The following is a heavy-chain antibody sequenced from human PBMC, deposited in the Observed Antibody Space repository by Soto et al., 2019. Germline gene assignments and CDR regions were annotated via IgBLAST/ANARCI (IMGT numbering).Heavy chain of an antibody. Sequence: EVQLVESGGGLVKPGGSLRLSCAASGFTFTRYSMNWVRQAPGKGLEWVSSISSTTNYIYYGDSMKGRFTISRDNAKNPLNLEMNSLSAEDTAVYCCSRESEDLTSNFDYLGQGTLVTVSS. J-gene: IGHJ4*02. CDR2: ISSTTNYI. V-gene: IGHV3-21*06. CDR3: SRESEDLTSNFDY. CDR1: GFTFTRYS.